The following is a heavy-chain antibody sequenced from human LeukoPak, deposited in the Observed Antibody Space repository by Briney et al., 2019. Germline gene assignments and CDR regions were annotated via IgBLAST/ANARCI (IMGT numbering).Heavy chain of an antibody. D-gene: IGHD2-21*01. J-gene: IGHJ4*02. V-gene: IGHV4-59*01. CDR2: IYYSGST. CDR1: GGSISSYY. Sequence: PSETLSLTCTVSGGSISSYYWSWIRQPPGKGLEWIGYIYYSGSTNYNPSLKSRVTISVDTSKNQFSLKLSSVTAADTAVYYRARVDGYSGPFDYWGQGTLVTVSS. CDR3: ARVDGYSGPFDY.